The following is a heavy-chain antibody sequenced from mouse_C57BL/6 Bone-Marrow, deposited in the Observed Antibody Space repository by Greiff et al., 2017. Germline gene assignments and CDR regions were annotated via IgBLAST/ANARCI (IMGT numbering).Heavy chain of an antibody. CDR1: GYTFTNYW. V-gene: IGHV1-64*01. CDR2: MHPNGGSP. CDR3: ARSYDYGGYTLDY. D-gene: IGHD2-4*01. Sequence: QVQLQQPGAELVKPGASVKLSCKASGYTFTNYWMHWVKQRPGQGLEWIGMMHPNGGSPDYNEKFKSEATLSVDKSSRTAYMELSSLTSEDSAVYYCARSYDYGGYTLDYWGQGTSVTVSS. J-gene: IGHJ4*01.